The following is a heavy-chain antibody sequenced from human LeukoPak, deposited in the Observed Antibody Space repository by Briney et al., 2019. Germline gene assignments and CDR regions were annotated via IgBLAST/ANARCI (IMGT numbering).Heavy chain of an antibody. Sequence: GSLRLSCAASGFTFSSYAMSWVRQAPGKGLEWVSAISGSGGSTYYADSVKGRFTISRDNSKNALYLQMNSLRAEDTAVYYCAKLYYDSSGPKLYYFDYWGQGTLVTVSS. CDR2: ISGSGGST. J-gene: IGHJ4*02. D-gene: IGHD3-22*01. CDR3: AKLYYDSSGPKLYYFDY. CDR1: GFTFSSYA. V-gene: IGHV3-23*01.